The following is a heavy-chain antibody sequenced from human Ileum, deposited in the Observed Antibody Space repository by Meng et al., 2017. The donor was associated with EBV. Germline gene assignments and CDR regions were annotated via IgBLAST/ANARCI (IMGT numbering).Heavy chain of an antibody. CDR3: ARWLARGEKGYGGYEQDF. CDR2: ISYDGSRK. D-gene: IGHD5-12*01. J-gene: IGHJ4*02. Sequence: QVHLVGXXXXXVQXGXXXRLAXXGPGFIFSAYGMHWVRQAPGKGLEWVAVISYDGSRKYYADSVKGRFSISKDTSKNTLYLEMNSLTAEDTAVYYCARWLARGEKGYGGYEQDFWGQGTLVTVSS. V-gene: IGHV3-33*01. CDR1: GFIFSAYG.